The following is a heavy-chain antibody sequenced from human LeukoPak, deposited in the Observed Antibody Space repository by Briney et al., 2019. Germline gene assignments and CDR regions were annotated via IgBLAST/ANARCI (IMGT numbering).Heavy chain of an antibody. CDR2: ITHSRST. CDR3: ARVTRSTQFGELWFDS. CDR1: GGSFSSYY. V-gene: IGHV4-34*01. J-gene: IGHJ5*01. Sequence: KPSETLSLTCAVYGGSFSSYYWSWIRQSPGKGLEWIGEITHSRSTNYNPSLKSRVTISLDTSKSQFSLKLTSVTAADTAVYYCARVTRSTQFGELWFDSWGQGTLLTVSS. D-gene: IGHD3-10*01.